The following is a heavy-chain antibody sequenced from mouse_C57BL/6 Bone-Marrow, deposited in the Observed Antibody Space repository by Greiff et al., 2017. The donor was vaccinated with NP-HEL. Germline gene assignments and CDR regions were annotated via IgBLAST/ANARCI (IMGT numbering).Heavy chain of an antibody. CDR1: GYTFTSYW. CDR2: IDPSDSET. J-gene: IGHJ4*01. V-gene: IGHV1-52*01. CDR3: ARRRDYYGSGDAMDY. D-gene: IGHD1-1*01. Sequence: QVQLQQSGAELVRPGSSVKLSCKASGYTFTSYWMHWVKQRPIQGLEWIGNIDPSDSETHYNQKFKDKATLTVDKSSSTAYMQLSSLTSEDSAVYYCARRRDYYGSGDAMDYWGQGTSVTVSS.